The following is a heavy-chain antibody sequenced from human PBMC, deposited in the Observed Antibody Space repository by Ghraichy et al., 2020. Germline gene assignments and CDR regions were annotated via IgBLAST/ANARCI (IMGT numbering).Heavy chain of an antibody. D-gene: IGHD2-2*01. V-gene: IGHV3-23*01. CDR2: ISGGGGST. CDR3: AKGGVVPAADYNWFDP. Sequence: GESLNISCAASGFTFSSYAMSWVRQAPGKGLEWVSAISGGGGSTYYADSVKGRFTISRDNSENTLYLQMNSLRAEDTAMYYCAKGGVVPAADYNWFDPWGQGTLVTVSS. CDR1: GFTFSSYA. J-gene: IGHJ5*02.